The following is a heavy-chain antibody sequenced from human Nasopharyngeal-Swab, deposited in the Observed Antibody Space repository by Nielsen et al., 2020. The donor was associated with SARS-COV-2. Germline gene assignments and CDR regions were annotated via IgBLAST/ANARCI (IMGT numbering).Heavy chain of an antibody. V-gene: IGHV1-24*01. CDR3: ATGPQQWLPTWLDP. J-gene: IGHJ5*02. D-gene: IGHD6-19*01. Sequence: ASVKVSCKVSGYTLTELSMHWVRQAPGKGLEWMGGFDPEDGETIYAQKFQGRVTMTEDTSTDTAYMELSSLRSEDTAVYYCATGPQQWLPTWLDPWGQGTLVTVSS. CDR1: GYTLTELS. CDR2: FDPEDGET.